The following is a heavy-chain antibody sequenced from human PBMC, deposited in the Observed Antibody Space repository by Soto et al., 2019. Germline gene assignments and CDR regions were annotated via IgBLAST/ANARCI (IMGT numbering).Heavy chain of an antibody. D-gene: IGHD3-3*01. CDR2: ISYDGSNK. CDR3: ARDGTYYDFWSGYYSTPPYYFDY. CDR1: GFTFSSYA. Sequence: GGSLRLSCAASGFTFSSYAMHWVRQAPGKGLEWVAVISYDGSNKYYADSVKGRFTISRDNFKNTLYLQMNSLRAEDTAVYYCARDGTYYDFWSGYYSTPPYYFDYWGQGTLVTVSS. J-gene: IGHJ4*02. V-gene: IGHV3-30-3*01.